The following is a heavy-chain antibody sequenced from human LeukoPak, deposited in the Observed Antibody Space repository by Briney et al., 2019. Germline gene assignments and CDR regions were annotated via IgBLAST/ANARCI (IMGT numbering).Heavy chain of an antibody. CDR1: GFTFSSYW. D-gene: IGHD6-13*01. CDR3: VVAATGRGGLDV. J-gene: IGHJ6*02. V-gene: IGHV3-7*01. CDR2: IKYDGSEK. Sequence: GSLRLSCVASGFTFSSYWMSWVRQAPGKGLEWVANIKYDGSEKYYVDSVKGRFTISRDDAKNSLYLQMNGLRAEDTAVYYCVVAATGRGGLDVWGQGTTVTVSS.